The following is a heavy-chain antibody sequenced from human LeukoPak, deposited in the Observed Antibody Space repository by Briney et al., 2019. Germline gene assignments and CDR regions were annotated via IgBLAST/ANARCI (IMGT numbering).Heavy chain of an antibody. CDR3: ARRRGWQQRGYYFDY. CDR1: GFSFSNNP. J-gene: IGHJ4*02. CDR2: SSSDGNNE. V-gene: IGHV3-30*01. Sequence: PGRSLRLSCAASGFSFSNNPMHWVRQAPGRGLEWVAVSSSDGNNEYYADSVKGRFTISRDNSKNTLYLQMNSLRPEDTAVYYCARRRGWQQRGYYFDYWGQGTLVTVSS. D-gene: IGHD6-13*01.